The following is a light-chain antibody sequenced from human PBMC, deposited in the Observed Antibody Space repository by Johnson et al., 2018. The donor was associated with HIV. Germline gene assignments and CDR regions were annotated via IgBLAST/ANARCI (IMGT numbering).Light chain of an antibody. Sequence: QSVLTQPPSVSAAPGQKVTISCSGSSSNIGNNYVSWYQQLPGTAPKLLIYEDNKRPSGIPDRFSGSKSGTSATLGITGLQTGDEADYYCGTWDSSLSAYVFGTLTTVTVL. CDR3: GTWDSSLSAYV. V-gene: IGLV1-51*02. CDR2: EDN. J-gene: IGLJ1*01. CDR1: SSNIGNNY.